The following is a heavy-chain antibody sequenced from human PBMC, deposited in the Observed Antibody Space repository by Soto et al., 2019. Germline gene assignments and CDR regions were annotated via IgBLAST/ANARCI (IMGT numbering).Heavy chain of an antibody. CDR3: AKDAYSSGWYGSYFDY. D-gene: IGHD6-19*01. CDR1: GSTFSSYA. J-gene: IGHJ4*02. Sequence: PGGSLRLSCAASGSTFSSYAMSWVRQAPGKGLEWVSAISGSGGSTYYADSVKGRFTISRDNSKNTLYLQMNSLRAEDTAVYYCAKDAYSSGWYGSYFDYWGQGTLVTVSS. CDR2: ISGSGGST. V-gene: IGHV3-23*01.